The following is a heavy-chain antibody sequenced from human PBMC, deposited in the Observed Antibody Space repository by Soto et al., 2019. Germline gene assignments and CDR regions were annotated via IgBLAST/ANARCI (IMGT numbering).Heavy chain of an antibody. CDR2: IIPIFGTA. CDR3: ARGRPAIAALYYYGMDV. CDR1: GGTFSSYA. Sequence: SVKVSCKASGGTFSSYAISWVRQAPGQGLEWMGGIIPIFGTANYAQRFQGRVTITADESTSTAYMELSSLRSEDTAVYYCARGRPAIAALYYYGMDVWGQGTTVTVSS. D-gene: IGHD6-6*01. J-gene: IGHJ6*02. V-gene: IGHV1-69*13.